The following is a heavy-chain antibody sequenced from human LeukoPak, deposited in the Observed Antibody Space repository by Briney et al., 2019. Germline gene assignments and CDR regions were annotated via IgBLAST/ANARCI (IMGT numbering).Heavy chain of an antibody. D-gene: IGHD3-10*01. CDR2: INSDGSST. CDR3: ARDRGEYGMDV. V-gene: IGHV3-74*01. J-gene: IGHJ6*02. Sequence: PGGSLRLSCAASGFTFSGYWMHWVRQAPGRGLVCVSRINSDGSSTSYADSVKGRFTISRDNAKNTLYLQMNSLRAEDTAVYYCARDRGEYGMDVWGQGTTVTVSS. CDR1: GFTFSGYW.